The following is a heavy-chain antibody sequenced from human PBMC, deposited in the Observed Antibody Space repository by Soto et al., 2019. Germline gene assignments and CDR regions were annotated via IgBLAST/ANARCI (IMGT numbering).Heavy chain of an antibody. CDR1: GFTFSSYG. V-gene: IGHV3-33*01. CDR2: IWYDGSNK. CDR3: ARPRVVVAAHDAFDI. J-gene: IGHJ3*02. Sequence: GGSLRLSCAAFGFTFSSYGMHWVRQAPGKGLEWVAVIWYDGSNKYYADSVKGRFTISRDNSKNTLYLQMNSLRAEDTAVYYCARPRVVVAAHDAFDIWGQGTMVTVSS. D-gene: IGHD2-15*01.